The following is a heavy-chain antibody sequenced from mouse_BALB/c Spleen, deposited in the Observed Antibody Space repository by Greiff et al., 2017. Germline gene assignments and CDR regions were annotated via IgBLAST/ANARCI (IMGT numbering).Heavy chain of an antibody. Sequence: QVQLQQSGAELVKPGASVKLSCKASGYTFTSYDINWVRQRPEQGLEWIGWIFPGDGSTKYNEKFKGKATLTTDKSSSTAYMQLSRLTSEDSAVYFCASPFYYGNYGYFDVWGAGTTVTVSS. J-gene: IGHJ1*01. V-gene: IGHV1-85*01. CDR1: GYTFTSYD. CDR2: IFPGDGST. D-gene: IGHD2-1*01. CDR3: ASPFYYGNYGYFDV.